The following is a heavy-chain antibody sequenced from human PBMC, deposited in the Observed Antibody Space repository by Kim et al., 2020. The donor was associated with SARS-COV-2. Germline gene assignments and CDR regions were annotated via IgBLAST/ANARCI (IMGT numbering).Heavy chain of an antibody. V-gene: IGHV4-34*01. CDR1: GGSFSGYY. D-gene: IGHD2-2*01. CDR2: INHSGST. CDR3: ARVLVVPAKGWFDP. Sequence: SETLSLTCAVYGGSFSGYYWSWIRQPPGKGLEWIGEINHSGSTNYNPSLKSRVTISVDTSKNQFSLKLSSVTAADTAVYYCARVLVVPAKGWFDPWGQGTLVTVSS. J-gene: IGHJ5*02.